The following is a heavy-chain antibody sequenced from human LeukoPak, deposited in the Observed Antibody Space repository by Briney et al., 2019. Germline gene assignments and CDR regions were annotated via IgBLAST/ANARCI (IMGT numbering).Heavy chain of an antibody. J-gene: IGHJ6*02. CDR3: AKEAFITTVRGVNYYYGLDV. D-gene: IGHD3-10*01. Sequence: GGSLRLSCAASGFTFSTYAMSWVRQAPGKGLEWVSGISGSGGSTYYADSVKGRFTISRDNSKNTLYLQVNSLRAEDTAVFYCAKEAFITTVRGVNYYYGLDVWGQGTTVAVSS. V-gene: IGHV3-23*01. CDR2: ISGSGGST. CDR1: GFTFSTYA.